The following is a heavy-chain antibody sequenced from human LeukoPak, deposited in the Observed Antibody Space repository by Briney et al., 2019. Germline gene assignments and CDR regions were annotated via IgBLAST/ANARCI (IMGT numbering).Heavy chain of an antibody. Sequence: GGSLRLSCAAPGFTLRNYAISCGREALGKGLEYVSGICGDGDKIYYTDSVKGRFTISRDNSKSTLNLQINSLRGEDTAVYYCAKRDYSASSGLAPLFDCWGQGTQVTVSS. V-gene: IGHV3-23*01. CDR3: AKRDYSASSGLAPLFDC. D-gene: IGHD3-22*01. CDR1: GFTLRNYA. CDR2: ICGDGDKI. J-gene: IGHJ4*02.